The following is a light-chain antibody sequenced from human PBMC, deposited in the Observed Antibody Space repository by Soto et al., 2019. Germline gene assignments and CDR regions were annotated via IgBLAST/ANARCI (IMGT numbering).Light chain of an antibody. J-gene: IGKJ5*01. Sequence: ELTQSPGPLSLSPGERATLSCMSSQSVSSSSLAWYQQKPGQAPRLIMYGAFIRATGIPDRFSGSGSGTDCSLTISRLEPEDVAVYYCQQYGSSPVTFGQGTRLEIK. CDR2: GAF. V-gene: IGKV3-20*01. CDR1: QSVSSSS. CDR3: QQYGSSPVT.